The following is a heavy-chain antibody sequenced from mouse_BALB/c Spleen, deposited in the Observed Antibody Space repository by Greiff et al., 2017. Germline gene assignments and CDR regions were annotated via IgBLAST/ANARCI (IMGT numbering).Heavy chain of an antibody. V-gene: IGHV14-3*02. CDR3: ARFDYGPNWYFDV. CDR1: GFNIKDTY. J-gene: IGHJ1*01. Sequence: LVESGAELVKPGASVKLSCTASGFNIKDTYMHWVKQRPEQGLEWIGRIDPANGNTKYDPKFQGKATITADTSSNTAYLQLSSLTSEDTAVYYCARFDYGPNWYFDVWGAGTTVTVSS. D-gene: IGHD2-4*01. CDR2: IDPANGNT.